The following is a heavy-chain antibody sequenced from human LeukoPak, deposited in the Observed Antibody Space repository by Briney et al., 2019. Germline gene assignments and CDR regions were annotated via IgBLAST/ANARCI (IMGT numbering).Heavy chain of an antibody. D-gene: IGHD3-16*01. CDR3: VPSNSFEYYFDY. J-gene: IGHJ4*02. CDR1: GYTFINYY. V-gene: IGHV1-2*02. CDR2: INPKSGDT. Sequence: GASVKVSCKASGYTFINYYMHWVRQAPGQGLEWMGWINPKSGDTNYAQKFLGRVTMTRDTSISSAYMELNTLRSDDTAMYYCVPSNSFEYYFDYWGQGTLVTVSS.